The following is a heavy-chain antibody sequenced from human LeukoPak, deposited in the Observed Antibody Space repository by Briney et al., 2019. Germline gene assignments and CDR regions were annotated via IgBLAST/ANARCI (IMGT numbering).Heavy chain of an antibody. CDR1: GGSISSYY. Sequence: SETLSLTCTVSGGSISSYYWSWLRQPPGKGLEWIGYIYYSGSTNYNPSLKSRVTISVDTSKNQFSLKLSSVTAADTAVYYCARAGQLELKTWFDPGGQGTLVTVSA. V-gene: IGHV4-59*01. D-gene: IGHD1-7*01. CDR3: ARAGQLELKTWFDP. J-gene: IGHJ5*02. CDR2: IYYSGST.